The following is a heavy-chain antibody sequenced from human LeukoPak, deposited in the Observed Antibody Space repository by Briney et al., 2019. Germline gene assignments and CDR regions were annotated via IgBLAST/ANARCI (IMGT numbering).Heavy chain of an antibody. V-gene: IGHV4-59*01. D-gene: IGHD5-12*01. J-gene: IGHJ4*02. CDR2: IYHSGST. CDR3: ARGGGYAGPIGY. Sequence: SETLSLTCTLSGGSISTYYWSWIRQPPGKGLEWIGYIYHSGSTNYNPSLKSRVTISVDTSKNQFSLKLSSVTAADTAVYYCARGGGYAGPIGYWGQGALVTVSS. CDR1: GGSISTYY.